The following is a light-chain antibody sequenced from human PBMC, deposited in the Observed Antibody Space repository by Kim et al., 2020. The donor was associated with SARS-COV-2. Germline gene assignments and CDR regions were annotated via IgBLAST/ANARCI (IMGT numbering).Light chain of an antibody. CDR3: QSTDSTISYVL. V-gene: IGLV3-25*03. CDR1: ALSKQY. CDR2: RDD. Sequence: PGQTARITCSGDALSKQYVYWYQQKPGQAPMLLVYRDDERPSGIPARFSASTSGTTITLTIRGVQAEDEADYYCQSTDSTISYVLFGGGTKVTVL. J-gene: IGLJ2*01.